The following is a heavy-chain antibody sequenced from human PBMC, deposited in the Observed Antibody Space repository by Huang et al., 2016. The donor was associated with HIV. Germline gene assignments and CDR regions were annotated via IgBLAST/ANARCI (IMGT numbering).Heavy chain of an antibody. Sequence: QGQLVESGGGVVRPGRSLRLSCAASGFCLSNYAMHWVRQAPGKRLEWVTFISKDGTTTYYANSVKGRFTISRDNFKNTLYLQMNRLRGDDTAVYYCTREYTVAGAFDIWGQGTMVTVSS. D-gene: IGHD5-12*01. J-gene: IGHJ3*02. CDR2: ISKDGTTT. V-gene: IGHV3-30-3*01. CDR3: TREYTVAGAFDI. CDR1: GFCLSNYA.